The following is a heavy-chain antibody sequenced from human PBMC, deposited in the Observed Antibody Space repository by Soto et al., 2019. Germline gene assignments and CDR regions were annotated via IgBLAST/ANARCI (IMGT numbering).Heavy chain of an antibody. J-gene: IGHJ5*02. D-gene: IGHD3-3*01. V-gene: IGHV4-31*03. CDR1: GGSISSGDYY. CDR2: IYSSGST. Sequence: QVQLQESGPGLVKPPQTLSLTCTVSGGSISSGDYYWSWIRQHPGKGLEWIGYIYSSGSTYYNPSLKSRVTTSVDTSNNQFSLKLSSVTAADTAVYYCAREGPLEQIFRRFDPWGQGTLVTVSS. CDR3: AREGPLEQIFRRFDP.